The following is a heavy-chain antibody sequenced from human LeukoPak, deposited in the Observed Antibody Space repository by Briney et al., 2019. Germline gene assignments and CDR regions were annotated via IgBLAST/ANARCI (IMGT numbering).Heavy chain of an antibody. V-gene: IGHV4-59*01. CDR2: IYYSGST. D-gene: IGHD2-2*01. Sequence: SETLSLTCTVSGGSISSYYWSWIRQPPGKGLEWFGYIYYSGSTNYTPSLKSRDTISVDTSKNQFSLKLSSVTAADTAVYYWAREGDGSSTSCPFDYWGQGTLVTVSS. CDR1: GGSISSYY. J-gene: IGHJ4*02. CDR3: AREGDGSSTSCPFDY.